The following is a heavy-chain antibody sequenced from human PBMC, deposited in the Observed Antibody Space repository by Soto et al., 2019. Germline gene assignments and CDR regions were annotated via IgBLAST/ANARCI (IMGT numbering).Heavy chain of an antibody. CDR2: IRSKANSYAT. Sequence: PGGSLRLSCAASGFTFSDSSMHWVRQASGKGLEWVGRIRSKANSYATAYVASVRGRFTISRDDSKNTAYLQLNTLKTEDTAVYYCSRSNLKGMDVWGQGTTVTVSS. CDR1: GFTFSDSS. V-gene: IGHV3-73*01. CDR3: SRSNLKGMDV. J-gene: IGHJ6*02.